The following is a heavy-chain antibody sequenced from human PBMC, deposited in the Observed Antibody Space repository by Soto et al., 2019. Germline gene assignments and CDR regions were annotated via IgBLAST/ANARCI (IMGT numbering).Heavy chain of an antibody. CDR1: GYSFTSYW. D-gene: IGHD2-15*01. V-gene: IGHV5-10-1*01. CDR3: ARHCSGGSCPGDAFDI. CDR2: IDPSDSYT. J-gene: IGHJ3*02. Sequence: PGESLKISCKGSGYSFTSYWISWVRQMPGKGLEWMGRIDPSDSYTNYSPSFQGHVTISTDKSISTAYLQWSSLKASDTAMYYCARHCSGGSCPGDAFDIWGQGTMVTVSS.